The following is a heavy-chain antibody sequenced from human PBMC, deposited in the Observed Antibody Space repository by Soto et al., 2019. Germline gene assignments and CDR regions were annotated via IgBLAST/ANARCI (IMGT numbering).Heavy chain of an antibody. CDR3: ARHPSNFWFDP. J-gene: IGHJ5*02. Sequence: SETLSLTCTVSCGSISSSSDFWGWIRQPPGEGLEWIGSIYYSGSTYYNPSIKSRVTVSVDTSKNQFSLKLSSVTAADTAVYYCARHPSNFWFDPWGQGTLVTVSS. CDR1: CGSISSSSDF. D-gene: IGHD4-4*01. CDR2: IYYSGST. V-gene: IGHV4-39*01.